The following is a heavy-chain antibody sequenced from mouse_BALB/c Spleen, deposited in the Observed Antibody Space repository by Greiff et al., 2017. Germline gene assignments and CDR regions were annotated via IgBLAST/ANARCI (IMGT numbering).Heavy chain of an antibody. D-gene: IGHD2-14*01. CDR3: ARGELGIDY. V-gene: IGHV1-7*01. CDR2: INPSTGYT. CDR1: GYTFTSYW. J-gene: IGHJ2*01. Sequence: QVQLQQSGAELAKPGASVKMSCKASGYTFTSYWMHWVKQRPGQGLEWIGYINPSTGYTEYNQKFKDKATLTADKSSSTAYMQLSSLTSEDSAVYYCARGELGIDYWGQGTTLTVSS.